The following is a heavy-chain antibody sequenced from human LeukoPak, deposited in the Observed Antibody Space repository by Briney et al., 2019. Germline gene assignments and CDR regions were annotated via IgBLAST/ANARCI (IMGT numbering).Heavy chain of an antibody. V-gene: IGHV3-21*01. D-gene: IGHD1-7*01. CDR2: ISIGSTYV. Sequence: PGESLRLSCTASGFTFSTYSMNWVRQAPGKGLKWVSYISIGSTYVYYADSVKDRFTVSRDNAKNSLVLQMNSLRAEDTAVYYCARGVSGTTALDYWGQGTLVTVSS. CDR1: GFTFSTYS. CDR3: ARGVSGTTALDY. J-gene: IGHJ4*02.